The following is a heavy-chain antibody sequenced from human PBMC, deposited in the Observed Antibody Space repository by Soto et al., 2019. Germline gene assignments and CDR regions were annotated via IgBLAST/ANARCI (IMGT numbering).Heavy chain of an antibody. CDR1: GFTFSSFS. V-gene: IGHV3-21*01. Sequence: EVQLVESGGGLVKPGGSMRLSCAASGFTFSSFSMSWVRQAPGKGLEWVSSISRDSSYIYYTDSLKGRVTISRDNAKNSLYLHMNSLSAEDTAVYYCARVYGDYDYYYGLDVWGQGTTVTVSS. CDR3: ARVYGDYDYYYGLDV. CDR2: ISRDSSYI. D-gene: IGHD4-17*01. J-gene: IGHJ6*02.